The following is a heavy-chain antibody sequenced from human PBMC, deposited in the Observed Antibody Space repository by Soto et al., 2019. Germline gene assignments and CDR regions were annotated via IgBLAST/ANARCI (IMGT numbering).Heavy chain of an antibody. V-gene: IGHV5-10-1*03. Sequence: EVKLVQSGAELKKPGESLRISCKGSGYSFTTYWISWVRQVPGKGLEWMGRIDPSDSYTNYSTTFNGHVTFSVETSTSTAYLQWTSLKASDTAIYYWATPAKYCTVGRCLGDYYFYGMDIWGQGTTVTVSS. CDR1: GYSFTTYW. J-gene: IGHJ6*02. CDR3: ATPAKYCTVGRCLGDYYFYGMDI. D-gene: IGHD3-16*01. CDR2: IDPSDSYT.